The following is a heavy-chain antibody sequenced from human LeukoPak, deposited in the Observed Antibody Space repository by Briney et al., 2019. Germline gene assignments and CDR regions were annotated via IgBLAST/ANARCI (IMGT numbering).Heavy chain of an antibody. D-gene: IGHD3-3*01. J-gene: IGHJ6*02. CDR1: GYTFTAYY. V-gene: IGHV1-2*02. Sequence: ASVKVSCKASGYTFTAYYMHWVRQAPGQGLEWMGWLNPNSGGTNYAPRFQGRVTMTRDTSINTAYMELSSLRSDDTAVYYCARAYDFWSGYSYYYYYGMDVWGQGTTVTVSS. CDR3: ARAYDFWSGYSYYYYYGMDV. CDR2: LNPNSGGT.